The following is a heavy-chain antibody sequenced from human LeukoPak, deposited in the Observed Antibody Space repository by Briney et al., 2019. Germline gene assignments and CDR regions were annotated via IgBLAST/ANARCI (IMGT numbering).Heavy chain of an antibody. CDR3: AKGRSNYENYYYYYYMDV. Sequence: GGSLRLSCAASGFTFDDYAMHWVRQAPGKGLEWVSLISWDGGSTYYADSVKGRFIISRDNSKSSLYLQMNSLRAEDTALYYCAKGRSNYENYYYYYYMDVWGKGTTVTVSS. J-gene: IGHJ6*03. CDR1: GFTFDDYA. V-gene: IGHV3-43D*03. D-gene: IGHD4-11*01. CDR2: ISWDGGST.